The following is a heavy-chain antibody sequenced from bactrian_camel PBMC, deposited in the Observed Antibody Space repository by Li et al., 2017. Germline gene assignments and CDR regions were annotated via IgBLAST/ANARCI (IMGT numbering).Heavy chain of an antibody. CDR2: INGGGGGT. CDR1: GFTFSSFG. V-gene: IGHV3S40*01. Sequence: VQLVESGGGLVQPGGSLRLSCAASGFTFSSFGMSWVRQAPGRGLEWVSRINGGGGGTYLADSVKGRFTISRDNAKNTVYLQMSSLKFEDTALYYCANTVAGSPYYWGQGTQVTVS. D-gene: IGHD6*01. CDR3: ANTVAGSPYY. J-gene: IGHJ4*01.